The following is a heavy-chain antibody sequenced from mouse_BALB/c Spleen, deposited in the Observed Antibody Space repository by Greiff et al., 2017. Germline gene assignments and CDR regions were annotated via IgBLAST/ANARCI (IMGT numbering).Heavy chain of an antibody. J-gene: IGHJ4*01. V-gene: IGHV2-2*02. CDR2: IWSGGST. CDR1: GFSLTSYG. CDR3: ARTYGFHYYAMDY. D-gene: IGHD2-2*01. Sequence: VKLEESGPGLVQPSQSLSITCTVSGFSLTSYGVHWVRQSPGKGLEWLGVIWSGGSTDYNAAFISRLSISKDNSKSQVFFKMNSLQANDTAIYYCARTYGFHYYAMDYWGQGTSVTVSS.